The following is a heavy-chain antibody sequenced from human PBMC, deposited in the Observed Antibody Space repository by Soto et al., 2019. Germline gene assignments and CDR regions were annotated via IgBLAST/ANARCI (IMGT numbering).Heavy chain of an antibody. J-gene: IGHJ6*02. CDR2: IDNAGSSA. V-gene: IGHV3-74*01. D-gene: IGHD1-26*01. CDR1: GFTFSIHW. CDR3: TRVGGSVSGMDV. Sequence: PGGSLRLSCAASGFTFSIHWMHWVRQAPGKGPVWVSRIDNAGSSARYADSVKGRFTISRDNAKNTVYLQMNSLRAEDTAVYYCTRVGGSVSGMDVWGQGTTVTVS.